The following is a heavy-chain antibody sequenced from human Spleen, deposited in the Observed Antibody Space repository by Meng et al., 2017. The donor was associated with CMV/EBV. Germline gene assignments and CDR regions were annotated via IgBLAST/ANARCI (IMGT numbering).Heavy chain of an antibody. D-gene: IGHD1-26*01. CDR3: ARGGWVGATFPDY. Sequence: QVPLQQWAAGLLEPSETLSLTCAVYGGSFSGYYWSWIRQPPGKGLEWIGEINHSGSTNYNPSLKSRVTISVDTSKNQFSLKLSSVTAADTAVYYCARGGWVGATFPDYWGQGTLVTVSS. CDR2: INHSGST. CDR1: GGSFSGYY. J-gene: IGHJ4*02. V-gene: IGHV4-34*01.